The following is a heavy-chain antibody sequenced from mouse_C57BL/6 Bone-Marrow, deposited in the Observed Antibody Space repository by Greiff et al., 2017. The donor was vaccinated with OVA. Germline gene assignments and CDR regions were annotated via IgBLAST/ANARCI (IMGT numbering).Heavy chain of an antibody. J-gene: IGHJ2*01. Sequence: QVQLKQSGPGLVAPSQSLSITCTVSGFSLTSYAISWVRQPPGKGLEWLGVIRTGGGTNYNSALKSRLSISKDNTKSQVFLKMNSLQTDDTARYYCARRPYSGYFDYWGQGTTLTVSS. CDR2: IRTGGGT. D-gene: IGHD1-1*01. V-gene: IGHV2-9-1*01. CDR1: GFSLTSYA. CDR3: ARRPYSGYFDY.